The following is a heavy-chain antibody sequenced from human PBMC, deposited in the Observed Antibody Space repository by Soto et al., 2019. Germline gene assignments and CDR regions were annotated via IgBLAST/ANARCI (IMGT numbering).Heavy chain of an antibody. J-gene: IGHJ4*02. D-gene: IGHD3-3*01. CDR2: NSGSGRST. CDR3: ANTPYEFWSGVRFDY. CDR1: GFTFNNA. Sequence: GGALRLSCAASGFTFNNAMSWVRQPPWKWLELVSANSGSGRSTYYAPSVKGRCTISRDFSKNTLYLQMNSLGAENTAVYYCANTPYEFWSGVRFDYWGQGNLVTVSS. V-gene: IGHV3-23*01.